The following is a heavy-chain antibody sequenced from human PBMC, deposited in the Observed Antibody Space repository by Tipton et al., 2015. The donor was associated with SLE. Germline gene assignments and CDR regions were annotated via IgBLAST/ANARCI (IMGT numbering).Heavy chain of an antibody. D-gene: IGHD2-8*02. J-gene: IGHJ4*02. CDR1: GGSISSSSYY. CDR2: IYYTGST. Sequence: TLSLTCTVSGGSISSSSYYWGWIRQPPGKGLEWIGYIYYTGSTTYNPSLKSRVSISVDTSKNQFSLKLSSVTAADTAVYYCARPSKCTGDVCYGYFDCWGQGTLVTVSS. CDR3: ARPSKCTGDVCYGYFDC. V-gene: IGHV4-61*05.